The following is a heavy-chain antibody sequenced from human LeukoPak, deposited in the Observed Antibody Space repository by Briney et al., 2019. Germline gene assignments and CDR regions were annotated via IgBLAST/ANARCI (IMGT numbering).Heavy chain of an antibody. CDR2: IRYDGSDS. CDR1: GFTFGDYA. V-gene: IGHV3-30*02. D-gene: IGHD5-24*01. Sequence: GGSLRLSCSAFGFTFGDYAFHWVRQAPGKGLEWLAFIRYDGSDSYYADSVKGRFTISRDNSKKTLYLQMDSLRTEDTAFYYCVKRSRDGYNSPLDNWGQGTLVTVSS. J-gene: IGHJ4*02. CDR3: VKRSRDGYNSPLDN.